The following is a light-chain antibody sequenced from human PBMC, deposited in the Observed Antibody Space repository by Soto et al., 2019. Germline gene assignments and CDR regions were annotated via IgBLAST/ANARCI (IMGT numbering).Light chain of an antibody. CDR3: QQYGSSGT. V-gene: IGKV3-20*01. J-gene: IGKJ1*01. CDR2: GAS. CDR1: QSVSNNY. Sequence: IVLTQAPSTLSSFPVERATLSCMASQSVSNNYLAWYQQKPGQAPRLLIYGASNRATGIPDRFSGSGSGTDFTLTISRLEPEDFAVYYCQQYGSSGTFGQGTKVDIK.